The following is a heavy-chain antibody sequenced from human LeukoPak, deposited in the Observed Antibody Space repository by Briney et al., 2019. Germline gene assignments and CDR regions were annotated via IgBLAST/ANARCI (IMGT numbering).Heavy chain of an antibody. J-gene: IGHJ6*02. V-gene: IGHV3-33*01. CDR1: GFAFSTHG. CDR2: IWYEGSNK. D-gene: IGHD3-22*01. CDR3: ARDHDYYDSSGYPLLYYYGMDV. Sequence: GGSLRLSCAASGFAFSTHGFHWVRQAPGKGLEWVAVIWYEGSNKYYADSVKGRFTISRDNSKNTLYLQMNSLRAEDTAVYYCARDHDYYDSSGYPLLYYYGMDVWGQGTTVTVSS.